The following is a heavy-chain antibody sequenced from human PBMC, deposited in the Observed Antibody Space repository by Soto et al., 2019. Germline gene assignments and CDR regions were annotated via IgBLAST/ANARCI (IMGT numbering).Heavy chain of an antibody. Sequence: PGGSLRLSCAASGFTVSSNYMSWVRQAPGKGLEWVSVIYSGGSTYYADSVKGRFTISRDNSKNTLYLQMNSLRAEDTAAYYCATEYSSSSGYYYYGMDVWGQGTTVTVSS. D-gene: IGHD6-6*01. V-gene: IGHV3-53*01. CDR1: GFTVSSNY. CDR2: IYSGGST. CDR3: ATEYSSSSGYYYYGMDV. J-gene: IGHJ6*02.